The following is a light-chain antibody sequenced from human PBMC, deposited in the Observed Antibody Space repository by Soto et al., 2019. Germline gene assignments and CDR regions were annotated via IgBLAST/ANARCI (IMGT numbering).Light chain of an antibody. Sequence: EVVLTQSPATLSVSPGDRATLSCRASQYIGSAVAWYHQRSGQAPRLLIFDASIRAPTTPARFSGSVSGTEFTLTISSLESEDFAVYFCQQYGDRPRTFGQGTKVKIK. V-gene: IGKV3-15*01. J-gene: IGKJ1*01. CDR2: DAS. CDR1: QYIGSA. CDR3: QQYGDRPRT.